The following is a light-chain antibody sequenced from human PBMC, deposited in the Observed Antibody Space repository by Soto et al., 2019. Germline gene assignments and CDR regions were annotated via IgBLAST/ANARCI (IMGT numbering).Light chain of an antibody. V-gene: IGLV2-14*01. CDR1: SSDVGGYNY. Sequence: QAVVTQPASVSGSPGQSITISCTGTSSDVGGYNYVSWYQQHLGKAPKLMIYDVSNRPSGVSNRFSGSKSGNTASLTISGLQAEDEADYYCSSYTSSSTLVFGGGTKLTVL. CDR2: DVS. CDR3: SSYTSSSTLV. J-gene: IGLJ2*01.